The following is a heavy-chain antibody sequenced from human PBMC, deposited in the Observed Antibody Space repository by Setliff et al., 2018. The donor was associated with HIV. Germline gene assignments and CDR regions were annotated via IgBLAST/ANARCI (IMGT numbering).Heavy chain of an antibody. CDR2: INPSGVST. CDR3: ASSRGSSWYLFNYGMDV. V-gene: IGHV1-46*01. D-gene: IGHD6-13*01. Sequence: ASVKVSCKASGGTFSSYAISWVRQAPGQGLEWMGIINPSGVSTTYAQKFQGRVTMTRDTSTSTVYMELSSLRSEDTAVYYCASSRGSSWYLFNYGMDVWGKGTTVTVSS. CDR1: GGTFSSYA. J-gene: IGHJ6*04.